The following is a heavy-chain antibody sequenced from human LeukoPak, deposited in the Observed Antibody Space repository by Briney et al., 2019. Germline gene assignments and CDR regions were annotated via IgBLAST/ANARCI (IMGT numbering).Heavy chain of an antibody. CDR2: ISGSGGSA. CDR1: GFTFSSYA. CDR3: AKRWFGAELIDY. J-gene: IGHJ4*02. V-gene: IGHV3-23*01. D-gene: IGHD3-10*01. Sequence: GGSLRLSCAASGFTFSSYAMSWVRQAPGKGLEWVSAISGSGGSAYYADSVKGRFTISRDNSKNTLYLQMNSLRAEDTAVYYCAKRWFGAELIDYWGQGTLVTVSS.